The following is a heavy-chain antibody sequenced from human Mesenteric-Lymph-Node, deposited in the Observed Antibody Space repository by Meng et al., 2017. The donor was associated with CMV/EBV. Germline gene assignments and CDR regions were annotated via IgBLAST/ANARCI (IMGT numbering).Heavy chain of an antibody. CDR3: ARSDSKRYCSSISCYPTRYYGMDV. Sequence: GESLKISCAASGFTFSSYEMNWVRQAPGKGLEWVSYISSSGSDIYYADSVKGRFTISRDNAKNSLYLQLNSLRAEDTAVYYCARSDSKRYCSSISCYPTRYYGMDVWGQGTTVTVSS. D-gene: IGHD2-2*01. CDR2: ISSSGSDI. V-gene: IGHV3-48*03. CDR1: GFTFSSYE. J-gene: IGHJ6*02.